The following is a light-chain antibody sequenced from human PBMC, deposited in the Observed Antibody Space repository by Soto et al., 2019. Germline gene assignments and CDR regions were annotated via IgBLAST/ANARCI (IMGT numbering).Light chain of an antibody. CDR1: QSISSW. V-gene: IGKV1-5*01. Sequence: DIQMTQSPSTLSASVGDRVTITCRASQSISSWLAWYQQKPGKAPKLLIYDASSLESGVPSRFSVSGSGTEFTLTISSLQPDDFATYYGQQYNSYSRTFGQGTKVEIK. CDR3: QQYNSYSRT. CDR2: DAS. J-gene: IGKJ1*01.